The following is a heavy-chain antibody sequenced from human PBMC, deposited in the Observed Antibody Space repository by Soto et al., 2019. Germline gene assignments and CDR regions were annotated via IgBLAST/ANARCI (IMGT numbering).Heavy chain of an antibody. CDR2: TTDSGGST. Sequence: PEGALRLSCAASGFTFSSYAMSWVRQAPGKGLEWVSATTDSGGSTYYTDSVKGRFTISRDNSKDTLFLQMNSLRAEDTAVYYCAKGRGAANYYFDYWGHGTLVPVSS. V-gene: IGHV3-23*01. J-gene: IGHJ4*01. CDR1: GFTFSSYA. D-gene: IGHD2-15*01. CDR3: AKGRGAANYYFDY.